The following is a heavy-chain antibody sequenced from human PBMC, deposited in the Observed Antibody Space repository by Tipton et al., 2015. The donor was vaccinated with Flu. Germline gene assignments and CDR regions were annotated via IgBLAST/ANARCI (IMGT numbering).Heavy chain of an antibody. CDR3: ARNRGTGRGYCSSTSCYRRVYGMDV. V-gene: IGHV4-34*01. CDR2: INHSGST. CDR1: GGSFSGYY. D-gene: IGHD2-2*02. Sequence: LRLSCAVYGGSFSGYYWSWIRQPPGKGLEWIGEINHSGSTNYNPSLKSRVTISVDTSKNQFSLKLSSVTAADTAVYYCARNRGTGRGYCSSTSCYRRVYGMDVWGQGTTVTVSS. J-gene: IGHJ6*02.